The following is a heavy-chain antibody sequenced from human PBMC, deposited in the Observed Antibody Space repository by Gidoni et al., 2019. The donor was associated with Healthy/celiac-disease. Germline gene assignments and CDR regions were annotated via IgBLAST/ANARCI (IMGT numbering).Heavy chain of an antibody. J-gene: IGHJ6*02. CDR1: GGSFSGYY. CDR2: INHSGST. V-gene: IGHV4-34*01. CDR3: ARGLPFWSGYYVGYGMDV. D-gene: IGHD3-3*01. Sequence: QVQLQQWGAGLLKPSETLSLTCAVYGGSFSGYYWSWIRQPPGKGLEWIGEINHSGSTNYNPSLKSRVTISVDTSKNQFSLKLSSDTAADTAVYYCARGLPFWSGYYVGYGMDVWGQGTTVTVSS.